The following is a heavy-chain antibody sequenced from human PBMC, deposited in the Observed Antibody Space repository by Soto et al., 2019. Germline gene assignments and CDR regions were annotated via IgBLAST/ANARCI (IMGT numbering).Heavy chain of an antibody. CDR1: GFTFSSFS. D-gene: IGHD2-15*01. CDR3: ARDQGGGSCYSCYYFAMDV. Sequence: GGSLRLSCVASGFTFSSFSMKWVRQAPGKGLEWVSYISSSGSTKYYADSVKGRFTISRDNAKKSLYLEMNSLGAEDTAVYYCARDQGGGSCYSCYYFAMDVWGPGTTVTVSS. CDR2: ISSSGSTK. J-gene: IGHJ6*02. V-gene: IGHV3-48*01.